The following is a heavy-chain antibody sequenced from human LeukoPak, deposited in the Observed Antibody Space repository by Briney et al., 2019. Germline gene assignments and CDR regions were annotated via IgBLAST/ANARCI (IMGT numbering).Heavy chain of an antibody. J-gene: IGHJ3*02. D-gene: IGHD1-1*01. V-gene: IGHV6-1*01. CDR1: RDSLFSNGGA. Sequence: SQTLSLTCALSRDSLFSNGGAWNWIRQSPLSGLEWLGRPFCTSKCYNEYAVYVRSRVTINPDTSKNQFSLQLSSLAPEDSAIYYCARGHNSAFDIWGQGTMVTVSS. CDR2: PFCTSKCYN. CDR3: ARGHNSAFDI.